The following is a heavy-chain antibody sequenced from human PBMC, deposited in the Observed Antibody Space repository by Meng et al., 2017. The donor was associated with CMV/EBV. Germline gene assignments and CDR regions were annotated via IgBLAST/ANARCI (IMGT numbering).Heavy chain of an antibody. J-gene: IGHJ5*02. D-gene: IGHD2-2*01. CDR3: ARRVGRVVPAAIHWFDP. CDR2: INHSGST. V-gene: IGHV4-34*01. Sequence: GSFVGYSWSWIRQPPGKALEWIGEINHSGSTNYNPSLKSRVTISVDTSKNQFSLKLSSVTAADTAVYYCARRVGRVVPAAIHWFDPWGQGTLVTVSS. CDR1: GSFVGYS.